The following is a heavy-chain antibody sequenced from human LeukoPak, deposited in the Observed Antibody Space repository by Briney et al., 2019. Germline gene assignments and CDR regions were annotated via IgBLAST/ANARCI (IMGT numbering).Heavy chain of an antibody. CDR3: ARHDGSSGWSAGWFDP. CDR2: IYPGDSDT. J-gene: IGHJ5*02. Sequence: GESLKISCKGSGYSFTSYWIGWVRQMPGKGLEWMGIIYPGDSDTRYSPSFQGQVTISADKSISTAYLQWSSLKAPDTAMYYCARHDGSSGWSAGWFDPWGQGTLVTVSS. D-gene: IGHD6-19*01. V-gene: IGHV5-51*01. CDR1: GYSFTSYW.